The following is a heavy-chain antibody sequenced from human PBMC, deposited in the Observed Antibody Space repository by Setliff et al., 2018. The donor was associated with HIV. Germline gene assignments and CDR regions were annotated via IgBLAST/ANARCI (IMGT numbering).Heavy chain of an antibody. CDR1: GGSIRSTSYY. CDR3: AIRSRLGGSSNYFDS. CDR2: IYYSGST. D-gene: IGHD2-15*01. J-gene: IGHJ4*02. Sequence: SETMSLTCTVSGGSIRSTSYYWGWIRQPPGKGLEWIGSIYYSGSTYYNPSLKSRVTISVDLSKKQISLKLSSVTAADTAIYYCAIRSRLGGSSNYFDSWGQGALVTVSS. V-gene: IGHV4-39*07.